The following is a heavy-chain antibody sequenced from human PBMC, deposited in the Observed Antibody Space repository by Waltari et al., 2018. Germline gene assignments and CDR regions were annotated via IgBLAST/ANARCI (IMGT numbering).Heavy chain of an antibody. D-gene: IGHD3-10*01. CDR1: GGSISSSSYY. Sequence: QLQLQESGPGLVKPSETLSLTCTVSGGSISSSSYYWGWIRQPPGKGLEWIGSIYYSGITYYNPSLKSRVTISVDTSKNQFSLKLSSVTAADTAVYYCAREGGLWFREEGIWGQGTMVTVSS. CDR2: IYYSGIT. J-gene: IGHJ3*02. CDR3: AREGGLWFREEGI. V-gene: IGHV4-39*07.